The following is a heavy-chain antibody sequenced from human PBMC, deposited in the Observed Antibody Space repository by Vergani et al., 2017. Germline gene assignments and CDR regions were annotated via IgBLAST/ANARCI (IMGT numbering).Heavy chain of an antibody. CDR3: ARRGRFWELPSYFDY. V-gene: IGHV4-39*01. CDR1: GGSISSSCYY. D-gene: IGHD1-26*01. J-gene: IGHJ4*02. CDR2: IYYSGST. Sequence: QLQLQESGPGLVKPSETLSLTCTVSGGSISSSCYYWGWIRQPPGKGLEWIGSIYYSGSTYYNPSLKSRVTISVDTSKNQFSLKLSSVTAADTAVYYCARRGRFWELPSYFDYWGQGTLVTVSS.